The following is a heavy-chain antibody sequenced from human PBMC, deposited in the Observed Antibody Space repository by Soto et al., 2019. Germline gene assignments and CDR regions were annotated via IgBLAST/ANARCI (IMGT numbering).Heavy chain of an antibody. D-gene: IGHD3-10*01. CDR2: ISSNGGST. Sequence: GGSLRLSCAASGFTFSSYAMHWVRQAPGKGLEYVSAISSNGGSTYYANSVKGRFTISRDNSKNTLYLQMGSLRAEDMAVYYCARGGGIPYYYYGMGVWGQGTTVTVSS. CDR1: GFTFSSYA. V-gene: IGHV3-64*01. J-gene: IGHJ6*02. CDR3: ARGGGIPYYYYGMGV.